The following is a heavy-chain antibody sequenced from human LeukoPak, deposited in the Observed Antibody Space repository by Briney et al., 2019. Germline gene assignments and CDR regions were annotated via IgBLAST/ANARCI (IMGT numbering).Heavy chain of an antibody. V-gene: IGHV3-74*03. CDR2: INTSGSST. CDR1: GFTFSDYW. D-gene: IGHD1-14*01. Sequence: PGGSLRLSCAASGFTFSDYWMHWVRQVPGKGLVWVSRINTSGSSTTYAESVKGRFTISRDNAKNTLYLQMDSLRAEDTGVYYCARSNRADDFWGQGTLVTVSS. J-gene: IGHJ4*02. CDR3: ARSNRADDF.